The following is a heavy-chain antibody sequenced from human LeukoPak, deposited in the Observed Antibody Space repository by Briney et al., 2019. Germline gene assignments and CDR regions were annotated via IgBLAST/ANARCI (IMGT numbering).Heavy chain of an antibody. CDR2: INHSGST. CDR1: GGSISSSSYY. V-gene: IGHV4-39*07. CDR3: ARGYDQLPWN. D-gene: IGHD2-2*01. J-gene: IGHJ4*02. Sequence: PSETLSLTCTVSGGSISSSSYYWGWIRQPPGKGLEWIGEINHSGSTNYNPSLKSRVTISVDTSKNQFSLKLSSVTAADTAVYYCARGYDQLPWNWGQGTLVTVSS.